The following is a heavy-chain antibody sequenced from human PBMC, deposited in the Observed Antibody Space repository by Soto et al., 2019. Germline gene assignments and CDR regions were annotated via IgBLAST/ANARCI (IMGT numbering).Heavy chain of an antibody. CDR3: ARSPSRVTTGSHYYYMDV. V-gene: IGHV3-13*01. J-gene: IGHJ6*03. CDR2: IGTAGDT. Sequence: GGSLRLSCAASGFTFSSYDMHWVRQATGKGLEWVSAIGTAGDTYYPGSVKGRFTISRENAKNSLYLQMNSLRAGDTAVYYCARSPSRVTTGSHYYYMDVWGKGATVTVSS. D-gene: IGHD4-4*01. CDR1: GFTFSSYD.